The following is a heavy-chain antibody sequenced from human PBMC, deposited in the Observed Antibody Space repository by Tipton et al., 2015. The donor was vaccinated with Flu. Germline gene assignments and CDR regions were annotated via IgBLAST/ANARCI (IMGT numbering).Heavy chain of an antibody. D-gene: IGHD1-26*01. V-gene: IGHV3-48*03. CDR3: ARDRGGSYTEIDF. J-gene: IGHJ4*02. CDR2: ITSSGTKN. Sequence: SLRLSCVTSGFIFSDYEMNWVRQAPTKGLEWISYITSSGTKNYYADSVEGRFTISRDNAKNSVYLQMNSLRDEDTAVYYCARDRGGSYTEIDFWGQGTLVTVSS. CDR1: GFIFSDYE.